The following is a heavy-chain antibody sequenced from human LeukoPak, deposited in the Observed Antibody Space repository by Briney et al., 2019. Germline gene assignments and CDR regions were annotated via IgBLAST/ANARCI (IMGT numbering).Heavy chain of an antibody. V-gene: IGHV3-48*01. D-gene: IGHD3-9*01. J-gene: IGHJ4*02. CDR2: ISSSSSTI. Sequence: GGSLRLSCAASGFTFSSYSMMWVRQAPGKGLEWVSYISSSSSTIYYADSVKGRFTISRDNAKNSLYLQMNSLRAEDTAVYYCARGVPLGYDILTGYLYYFDYWGQGTLVTVSS. CDR1: GFTFSSYS. CDR3: ARGVPLGYDILTGYLYYFDY.